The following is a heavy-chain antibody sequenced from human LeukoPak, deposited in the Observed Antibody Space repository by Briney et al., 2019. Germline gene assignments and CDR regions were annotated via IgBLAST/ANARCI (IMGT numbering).Heavy chain of an antibody. Sequence: GGSLRLSCAASGFTFSSYSMSWVRQAPGKGLKWVSAISGSGGSTYYADSVKGRFTISRDNSKNTLYLQMNSLRAEDTAVYYCAKDEGKGYDFWSGYPTEAFDYWGQGTLVTVSS. CDR1: GFTFSSYS. CDR2: ISGSGGST. V-gene: IGHV3-23*01. CDR3: AKDEGKGYDFWSGYPTEAFDY. D-gene: IGHD3-3*01. J-gene: IGHJ4*02.